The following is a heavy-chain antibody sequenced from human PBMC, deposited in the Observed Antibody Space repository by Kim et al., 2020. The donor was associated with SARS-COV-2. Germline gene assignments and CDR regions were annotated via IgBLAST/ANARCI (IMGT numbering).Heavy chain of an antibody. Sequence: YADSVRGRFTISRDNAKNTLYLQMNSLRAEDTAVYYCARGERFHYYGMDVWGQGTTVTVSS. V-gene: IGHV3-74*01. CDR3: ARGERFHYYGMDV. D-gene: IGHD1-1*01. J-gene: IGHJ6*02.